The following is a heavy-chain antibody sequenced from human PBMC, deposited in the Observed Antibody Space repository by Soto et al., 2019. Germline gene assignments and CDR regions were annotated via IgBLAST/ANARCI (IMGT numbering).Heavy chain of an antibody. J-gene: IGHJ1*01. V-gene: IGHV2-5*02. CDR2: SYWDDDK. CDR1: GCSLVTIGVG. CDR3: AHDDLQH. Sequence: QISLKESGPTMVKPTQTLTLTFTFSGCSLVTIGVGVGWIRQPPGKALEWLALSYWDDDKRYSPSLKRRLTITKDTSKNQVVLTMTNMNPVVTGTYYCAHDDLQHWGQGTLVTVSS.